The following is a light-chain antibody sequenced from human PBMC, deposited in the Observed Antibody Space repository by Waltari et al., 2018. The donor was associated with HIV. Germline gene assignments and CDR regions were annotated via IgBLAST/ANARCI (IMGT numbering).Light chain of an antibody. J-gene: IGKJ1*01. CDR2: KAS. CDR3: QQCNTYPWT. CDR1: KSVSNW. V-gene: IGKV1-5*03. Sequence: DIQMTQSPSTLSASVGDRVTITCRASKSVSNWLAWYQQKPGRAPKLLIYKASTLQRGIPSRFSGSGSGTEFTLTISSLQPDDFASYYCQQCNTYPWTFGQGTKVDIK.